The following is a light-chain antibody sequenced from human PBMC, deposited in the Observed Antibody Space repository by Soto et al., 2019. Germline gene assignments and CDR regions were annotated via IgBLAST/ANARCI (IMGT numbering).Light chain of an antibody. CDR1: QDISSH. CDR2: AAS. CDR3: QQVNGYPHT. V-gene: IGKV1-9*01. Sequence: DVQLTQSPSFLSASVGVRVTITCRASQDISSHLAWYQQIPGKGPKLLIYAASTLQSGVPSRFSGSGSGTEFTLAISSLQSEDFATYHCQQVNGYPHTFGQGTKLEIK. J-gene: IGKJ2*01.